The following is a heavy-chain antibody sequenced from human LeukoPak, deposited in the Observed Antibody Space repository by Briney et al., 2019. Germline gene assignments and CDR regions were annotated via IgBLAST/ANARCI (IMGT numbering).Heavy chain of an antibody. CDR2: IHPSGST. CDR1: GDSISSYY. CDR3: ARDYDLDFWSGRPPSEAFDI. D-gene: IGHD3-3*01. J-gene: IGHJ3*02. Sequence: SETLSLTCTVSGDSISSYYWSWIRQPAGKGLEWIGRIHPSGSTNYNPSLKSRVTLSVDTSKNEFSLKLSSVTAADTAAYYCARDYDLDFWSGRPPSEAFDIWGQGTMVTVSS. V-gene: IGHV4-4*07.